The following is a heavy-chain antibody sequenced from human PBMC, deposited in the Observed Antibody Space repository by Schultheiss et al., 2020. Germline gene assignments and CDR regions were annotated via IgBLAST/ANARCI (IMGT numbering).Heavy chain of an antibody. D-gene: IGHD1-7*01. CDR1: GFTFSSNA. CDR3: ARYSITATTFDS. CDR2: ISSSNNYI. J-gene: IGHJ4*02. Sequence: GGSLRLSCAASGFTFSSNAMSWVRQAPGKGLEWVSSISSSNNYIHYADSVKGRFTISRDNAKNSLDLQMSSLRAEDTAIYYCARYSITATTFDSWGQGTLVTVSS. V-gene: IGHV3-21*06.